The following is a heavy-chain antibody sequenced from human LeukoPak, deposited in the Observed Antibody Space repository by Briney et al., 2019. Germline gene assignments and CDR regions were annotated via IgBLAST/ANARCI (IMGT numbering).Heavy chain of an antibody. J-gene: IGHJ1*01. CDR3: ARDVAVAGTDPPAEYFQH. V-gene: IGHV1-18*01. CDR2: ISAYNGNT. CDR1: GYTFTSYG. D-gene: IGHD6-19*01. Sequence: GASVKVSCKASGYTFTSYGISWVRQAPGQGLEWMGWISAYNGNTNYAQKLQGRVTMTTDTSTSTAYMELRSLRSDDTAVYYCARDVAVAGTDPPAEYFQHWGQGTLVTVSS.